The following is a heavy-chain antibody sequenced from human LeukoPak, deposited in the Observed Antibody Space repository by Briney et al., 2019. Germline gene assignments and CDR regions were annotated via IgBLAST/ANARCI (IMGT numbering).Heavy chain of an antibody. J-gene: IGHJ4*02. D-gene: IGHD2-21*02. CDR1: GGSFSGYY. CDR2: INHSGST. Sequence: AETLSLTCAVYGGSFSGYYWSWIRQPPGKGLEWIGEINHSGSTNYNPSLKSRVTISVDKSKNQFSLKLSSVTAADTAVYYCARDPTDSDYWGQGTLVTVSS. V-gene: IGHV4-34*01. CDR3: ARDPTDSDY.